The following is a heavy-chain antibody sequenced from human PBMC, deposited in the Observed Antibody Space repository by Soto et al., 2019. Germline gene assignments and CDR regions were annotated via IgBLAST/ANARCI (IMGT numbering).Heavy chain of an antibody. D-gene: IGHD6-19*01. J-gene: IGHJ3*02. CDR1: GFTFSSYA. CDR3: ARDSSGWYRSDAFDI. CDR2: ISYDGSNK. V-gene: IGHV3-30-3*01. Sequence: QVQLVESGGGVVQPGRSLRLSCAASGFTFSSYAMHWVRQAPGKGLEWVAVISYDGSNKYYADSVKGRFTISRDNSKNPLYLQMNSLRAEDTAVYYCARDSSGWYRSDAFDIWGQGTMVTVSS.